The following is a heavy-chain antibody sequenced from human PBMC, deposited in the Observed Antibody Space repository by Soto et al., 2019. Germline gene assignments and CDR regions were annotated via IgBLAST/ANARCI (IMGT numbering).Heavy chain of an antibody. V-gene: IGHV4-59*08. D-gene: IGHD3-9*01. CDR2: VYYTGST. Sequence: KASETLSLTCTVSGGSISIFYWSWIRQPPGKGLEWIGYVYYTGSTSYNPSLKRRVTFSADSSRGQFSLRLNSVTAADTAVYYCARTVLGPDLLADSFVDYYYYMDVWGQGTTVTVSS. J-gene: IGHJ6*03. CDR3: ARTVLGPDLLADSFVDYYYYMDV. CDR1: GGSISIFY.